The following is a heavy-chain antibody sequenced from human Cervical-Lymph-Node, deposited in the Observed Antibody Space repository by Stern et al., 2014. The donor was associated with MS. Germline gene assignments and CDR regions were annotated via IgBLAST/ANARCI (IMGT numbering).Heavy chain of an antibody. J-gene: IGHJ5*02. Sequence: QLVQSGSELKKPGASVKVSCKASGYTFTSYAMNWVRQAPGQGIEWLGWINTNTGNPTYAQGFTGRFVFSLDTSVSTAYLQISSLKAEDTAVYYFARRPSRGWYDGWFDPWGQGTLVTVSS. CDR2: INTNTGNP. V-gene: IGHV7-4-1*02. CDR3: ARRPSRGWYDGWFDP. D-gene: IGHD6-19*01. CDR1: GYTFTSYA.